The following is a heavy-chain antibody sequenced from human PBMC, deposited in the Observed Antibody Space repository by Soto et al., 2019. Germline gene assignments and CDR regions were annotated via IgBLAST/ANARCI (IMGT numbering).Heavy chain of an antibody. CDR3: EFYFFAEAAGWCGIDY. V-gene: IGHV1-69*13. D-gene: IGHD6-13*01. CDR2: IIPIFGTA. CDR1: GGTFSSYA. J-gene: IGHJ4*03. Sequence: SVKVSCKASGGTFSSYAISWVRQAPGQGLEWMGGIIPIFGTANYAQKFQGRVTITADESTSTAYMELSSLSSEDTAVYYCEFYFFAEAAGWCGIDYWGPGTMVTVSS.